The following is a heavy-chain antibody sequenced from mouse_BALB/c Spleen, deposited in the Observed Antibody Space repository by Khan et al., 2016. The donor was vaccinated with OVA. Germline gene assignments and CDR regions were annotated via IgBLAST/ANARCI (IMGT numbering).Heavy chain of an antibody. Sequence: QVQLKESGTELARPGASVKLSCKASGYTFTSYWMRWVKQRPGQGLEWIGAIYPGDGNTRYTQKFKGKATLTADKSSSTAYMQLSSLASEDSAVYFCGRGGSTAGYFDYWGQGTTLTVSA. J-gene: IGHJ2*01. CDR3: GRGGSTAGYFDY. CDR2: IYPGDGNT. CDR1: GYTFTSYW. V-gene: IGHV1-87*01.